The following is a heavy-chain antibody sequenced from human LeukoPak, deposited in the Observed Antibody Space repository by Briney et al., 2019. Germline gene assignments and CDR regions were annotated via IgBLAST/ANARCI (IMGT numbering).Heavy chain of an antibody. Sequence: GASVKVSCKASGCTFSSYAISWVRQAPGQGLEWMGRIIPILGIANYAQKFQGRVTITADKSTSTAYMELRSLRSDDTAVYYCARDQDSSGWYYYYYGMDVWGQGTTVTVSS. CDR2: IIPILGIA. V-gene: IGHV1-69*04. CDR3: ARDQDSSGWYYYYYGMDV. J-gene: IGHJ6*02. D-gene: IGHD6-19*01. CDR1: GCTFSSYA.